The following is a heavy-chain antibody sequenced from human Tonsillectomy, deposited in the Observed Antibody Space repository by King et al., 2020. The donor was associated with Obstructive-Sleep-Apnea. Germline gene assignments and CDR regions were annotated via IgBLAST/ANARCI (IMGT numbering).Heavy chain of an antibody. J-gene: IGHJ3*02. V-gene: IGHV2-70*11. D-gene: IGHD1-26*01. Sequence: TLKESGPALVKPTQTLTLTCTFSGFSLSTSYMSVSWIRQPPGKALEWLARIDWDGDKYYSTSLKSRLTISKDTSKNPVVLTMTNMDPVDTASYFCARNGGRYPDVDAFDIWGQGTLVTVSS. CDR2: IDWDGDK. CDR1: GFSLSTSYMS. CDR3: ARNGGRYPDVDAFDI.